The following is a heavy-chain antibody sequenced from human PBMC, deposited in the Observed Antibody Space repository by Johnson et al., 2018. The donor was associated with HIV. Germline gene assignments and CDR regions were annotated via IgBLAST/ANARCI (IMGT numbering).Heavy chain of an antibody. J-gene: IGHJ3*02. Sequence: MLLVESGGGLVQPGGSLRLSCAASGFAVSKNYLTWVRPAPGKGLEWVSIIYSCGNTYYADSVKGRFTISRDNSKNSLFLQMNSLRVEDTAVYYCARSGGYPNAFDMWGQGTLVTVPA. CDR2: IYSCGNT. D-gene: IGHD6-13*01. CDR1: GFAVSKNY. CDR3: ARSGGYPNAFDM. V-gene: IGHV3-66*01.